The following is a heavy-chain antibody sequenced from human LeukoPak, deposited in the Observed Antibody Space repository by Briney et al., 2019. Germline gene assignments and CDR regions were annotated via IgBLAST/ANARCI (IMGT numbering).Heavy chain of an antibody. D-gene: IGHD2-15*01. CDR3: AYCSGGSDDAFDI. J-gene: IGHJ3*02. CDR2: INYDGSST. CDR1: GYTLTELS. Sequence: SCKVSGYTLTELSMHWVRQAPGKGLVWVSRINYDGSSTTYADSVKGRFTISRDNSKNTLYLQMNSLRAEDTAVYYCAYCSGGSDDAFDIWGQGTMVTVSS. V-gene: IGHV3-74*01.